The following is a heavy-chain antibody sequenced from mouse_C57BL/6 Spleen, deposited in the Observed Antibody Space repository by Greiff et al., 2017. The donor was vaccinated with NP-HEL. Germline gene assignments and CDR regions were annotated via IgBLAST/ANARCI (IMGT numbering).Heavy chain of an antibody. CDR1: GYAFSSYW. J-gene: IGHJ4*01. CDR2: IYPGDGDT. D-gene: IGHD1-1*01. CDR3: ARGELREDYYAMDY. Sequence: QVQLKESGAELVKPGASVKISCKASGYAFSSYWMNWVKQRPGKGLEWIGQIYPGDGDTNYNGKFKGKATLTADKSSSTAYMQLSSLTSEDSAVYFCARGELREDYYAMDYWGQGTSVTVSS. V-gene: IGHV1-80*01.